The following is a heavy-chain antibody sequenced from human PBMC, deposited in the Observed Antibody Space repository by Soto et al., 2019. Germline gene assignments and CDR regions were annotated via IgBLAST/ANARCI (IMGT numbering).Heavy chain of an antibody. V-gene: IGHV1-46*01. J-gene: IGHJ4*02. CDR1: GYTFTSYY. CDR2: INPSGGST. Sequence: QVQLVQSGAEVKKPGASVKVSCKASGYTFTSYYMHWVRQAPGQGLEWMGIINPSGGSTSYAQKFQGRVTMTRDTSTSTVYMELSSLRSEDTAVYYCARGGGGVSGYYSLPGFDYWGQGTLVTVSS. D-gene: IGHD3-22*01. CDR3: ARGGGGVSGYYSLPGFDY.